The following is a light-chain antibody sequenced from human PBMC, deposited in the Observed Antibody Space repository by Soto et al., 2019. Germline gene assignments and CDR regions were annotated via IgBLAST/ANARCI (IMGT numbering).Light chain of an antibody. CDR3: QQYNSYPYT. CDR1: QSISSW. J-gene: IGKJ2*01. Sequence: DLQMTQSPSTLSASVGDRVTITCRASQSISSWLAWYQQKPGKAPKLLIYDASSLESGVPSKFRGSGSETEFNLTISSLQPDDFATYYCQQYNSYPYTFGQGTKLEIK. V-gene: IGKV1-5*01. CDR2: DAS.